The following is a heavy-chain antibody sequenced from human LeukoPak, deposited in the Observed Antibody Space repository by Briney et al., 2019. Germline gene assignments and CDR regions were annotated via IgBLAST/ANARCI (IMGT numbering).Heavy chain of an antibody. CDR2: ISGSGGNT. CDR1: GFTFSTYT. CDR3: AKAAFSRTSYFDY. V-gene: IGHV3-23*01. D-gene: IGHD3-3*02. Sequence: GGSLRLSCAASGFTFSTYTMSWVRQAPGKGLEWVSAISGSGGNTYYADSVKGRFTISRDDSKNTLYLQMDSLRADDTAVYYCAKAAFSRTSYFDYWGQGTLVAASS. J-gene: IGHJ4*02.